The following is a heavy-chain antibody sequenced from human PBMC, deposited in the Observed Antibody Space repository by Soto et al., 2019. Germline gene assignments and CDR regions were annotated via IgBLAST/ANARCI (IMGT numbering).Heavy chain of an antibody. CDR1: GFIFSDYY. CDR3: ARDNYGILTGLFDY. J-gene: IGHJ4*02. V-gene: IGHV3-11*01. Sequence: GGSLRLSCAASGFIFSDYYMSWIRQAPGKGLEWVSYISSSGSTIYYADSVKGRFTVSRDNAKNSLYLQMNSLGAEDTAVYYCARDNYGILTGLFDYWGEGTLVTVSS. D-gene: IGHD3-9*01. CDR2: ISSSGSTI.